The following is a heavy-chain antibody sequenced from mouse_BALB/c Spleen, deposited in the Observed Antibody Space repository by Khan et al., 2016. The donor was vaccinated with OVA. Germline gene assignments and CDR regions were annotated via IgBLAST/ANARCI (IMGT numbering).Heavy chain of an antibody. CDR3: ARQPYYHYNIMDY. J-gene: IGHJ4*01. CDR1: GFSLTNYG. CDR2: IWSDGST. V-gene: IGHV2-6-1*01. D-gene: IGHD2-10*01. Sequence: VELVESGPGLVAPSQSLSITCTISGFSLTNYGVHWVRQPPGKDLGWLVVIWSDGSTTYNSALKSRLTVSKDNSKSQIFLKMNSLQTDDTAMYFCARQPYYHYNIMDYWGQGTSVTVSS.